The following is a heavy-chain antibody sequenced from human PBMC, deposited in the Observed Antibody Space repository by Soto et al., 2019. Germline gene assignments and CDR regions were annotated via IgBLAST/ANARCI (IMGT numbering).Heavy chain of an antibody. V-gene: IGHV1-69*01. CDR2: IIPIFGTA. J-gene: IGHJ6*02. Sequence: QVQLVQSGAEVKKPGSSVKVSCKASGGTFSSYAISWVRQAPGQGLEWMGGIIPIFGTANYAQKFQGRVTLTADESTSTAYMELSSLRSEDTAVYYCARGGSSYDYYYYYGMDVWGQGTTVTDSS. CDR1: GGTFSSYA. CDR3: ARGGSSYDYYYYYGMDV. D-gene: IGHD1-26*01.